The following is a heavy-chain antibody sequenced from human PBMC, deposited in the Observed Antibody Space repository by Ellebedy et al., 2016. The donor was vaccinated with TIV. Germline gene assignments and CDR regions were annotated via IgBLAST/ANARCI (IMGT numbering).Heavy chain of an antibody. D-gene: IGHD5-12*01. Sequence: ASVKVSCXTSGYTFTSYGITWVRQAPGQGLEWMGWINTYSGDTTYAQKFQDRAQMTTDTSTGTAFLEVSSLTSDDTALYYCAKGAYDLTNWGQGTLVTVSS. CDR3: AKGAYDLTN. CDR2: INTYSGDT. CDR1: GYTFTSYG. J-gene: IGHJ4*02. V-gene: IGHV1-18*01.